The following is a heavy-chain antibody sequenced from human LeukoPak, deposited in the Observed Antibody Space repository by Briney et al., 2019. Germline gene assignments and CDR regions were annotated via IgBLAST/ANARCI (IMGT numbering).Heavy chain of an antibody. J-gene: IGHJ4*02. D-gene: IGHD5-12*01. CDR3: AKDRTYSAYAALDY. CDR1: GFTFDDYS. V-gene: IGHV3-9*01. CDR2: ISWNSGST. Sequence: GGSLRLSCAASGFTFDDYSMHWVRQAPGKGLEWVSGISWNSGSTGYADSVKGRFTISRDSAKNSLYLQMNSLRTEDTALYYCAKDRTYSAYAALDYWGQGTLVTVSS.